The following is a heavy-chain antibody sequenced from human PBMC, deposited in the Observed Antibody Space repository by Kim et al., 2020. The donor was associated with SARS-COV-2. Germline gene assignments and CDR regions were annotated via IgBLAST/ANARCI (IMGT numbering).Heavy chain of an antibody. V-gene: IGHV3-30*18. Sequence: GGSLRLSCAASGFTFSSYGMHWVRQAPGKGLEWVAVISYDGSNKYYADSVKGRFTISRDNSKNMLYLQMNSLRAEDTAVYYCAKDAVQLALDYWGQGTLVTVSS. D-gene: IGHD6-13*01. J-gene: IGHJ4*02. CDR3: AKDAVQLALDY. CDR1: GFTFSSYG. CDR2: ISYDGSNK.